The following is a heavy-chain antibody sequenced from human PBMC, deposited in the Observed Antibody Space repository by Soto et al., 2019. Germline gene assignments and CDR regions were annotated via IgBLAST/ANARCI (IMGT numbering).Heavy chain of an antibody. D-gene: IGHD2-21*02. Sequence: SETLSLTCTVSGGSISSSSYYLGWIRQPPGKGLEWIGSIYYSGSTYYNPSLKSRVTISVDTSENQFSLKLSSVTAADTAVYYCANHIVVVTAISNWFDPWGQGTLVTVSS. CDR3: ANHIVVVTAISNWFDP. CDR1: GGSISSSSYY. CDR2: IYYSGST. J-gene: IGHJ5*02. V-gene: IGHV4-39*01.